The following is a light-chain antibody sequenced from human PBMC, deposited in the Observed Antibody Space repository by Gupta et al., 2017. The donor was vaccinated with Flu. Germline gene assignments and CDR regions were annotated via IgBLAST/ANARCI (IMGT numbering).Light chain of an antibody. CDR3: QHYAKSPLWT. J-gene: IGKJ1*01. CDR1: QSISSTY. CDR2: GTS. V-gene: IGKV3-20*01. Sequence: EVVLTQSPGTLVLSPGETATLSCRASQSISSTYVAWYQQKPGQAPGLLIYGTSTRATGIPDRFSGRGSGTDFTLTINSREPEDFAVYYCQHYAKSPLWTFGQGTKVEVK.